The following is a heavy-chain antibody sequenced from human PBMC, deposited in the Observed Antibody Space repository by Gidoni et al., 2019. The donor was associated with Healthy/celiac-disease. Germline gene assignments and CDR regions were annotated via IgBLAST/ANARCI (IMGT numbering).Heavy chain of an antibody. CDR3: ARSSPQTTFGGVIVRHWYFDL. V-gene: IGHV4-28*01. Sequence: GLEWIGYIYYSGSTYYNPSLKSRVTMSVDTSKNQFSLKLSSVTAVDTAVYYCARSSPQTTFGGVIVRHWYFDLWGRGTLVTVSS. CDR2: IYYSGST. J-gene: IGHJ2*01. D-gene: IGHD3-16*02.